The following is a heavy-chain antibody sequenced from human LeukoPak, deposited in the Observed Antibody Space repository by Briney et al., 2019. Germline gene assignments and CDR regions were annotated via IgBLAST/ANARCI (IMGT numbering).Heavy chain of an antibody. CDR2: VFDTGGT. CDR3: ATIKRGSIYGYFDF. J-gene: IGHJ4*01. Sequence: SETLSLTCTVFGGSISSHYWTWIRQPPGKTLEWIGYVFDTGGTKDNPPLKSRLALSADTSKNQLSLRLSSVTAADTAVYYCATIKRGSIYGYFDFWGRGILVTVSS. V-gene: IGHV4-59*11. D-gene: IGHD5-18*01. CDR1: GGSISSHY.